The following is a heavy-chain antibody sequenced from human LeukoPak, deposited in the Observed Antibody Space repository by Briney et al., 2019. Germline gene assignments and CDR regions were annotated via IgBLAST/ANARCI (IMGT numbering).Heavy chain of an antibody. CDR2: IYYSGST. J-gene: IGHJ4*02. Sequence: SETLSLTCTVSGGSISSSSYYWGWIRQPPGKGLEWIGSIYYSGSTYYNPSLKSRVTLSLDKSKNQFSLQLSSVTAADTAMYYCAKTHSHFPPYFDYWGQGTLVIVSS. CDR3: AKTHSHFPPYFDY. D-gene: IGHD4-11*01. CDR1: GGSISSSSYY. V-gene: IGHV4-39*07.